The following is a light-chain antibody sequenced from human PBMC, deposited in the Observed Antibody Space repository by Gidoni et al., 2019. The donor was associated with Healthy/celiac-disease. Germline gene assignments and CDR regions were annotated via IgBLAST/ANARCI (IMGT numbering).Light chain of an antibody. CDR2: GAS. J-gene: IGKJ1*01. CDR1: QSVSSSY. V-gene: IGKV3-20*01. Sequence: DIVLTQSPGTLSLSPGERATLSCRASQSVSSSYLAWYQQKPGQAPRLLIYGASSRATGIPDRFSGSGSGTDFTLTISRLEPEDFAVYYCQQYGSSQTFGQXTKVEIK. CDR3: QQYGSSQT.